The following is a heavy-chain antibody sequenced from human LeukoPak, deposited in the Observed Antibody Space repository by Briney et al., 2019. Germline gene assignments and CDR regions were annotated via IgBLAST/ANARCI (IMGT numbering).Heavy chain of an antibody. CDR2: IYYSGST. J-gene: IGHJ5*02. V-gene: IGHV4-59*01. Sequence: PETLSLTCTVSGGSISSYYWSWIRQPPGKGLEWIGYIYYSGSTNYNPSLKSRVTISVDTSKNQFSLKLSSVTAADTAVYYCARAVAVPINWFDPWGQGTLVTVSS. D-gene: IGHD6-19*01. CDR3: ARAVAVPINWFDP. CDR1: GGSISSYY.